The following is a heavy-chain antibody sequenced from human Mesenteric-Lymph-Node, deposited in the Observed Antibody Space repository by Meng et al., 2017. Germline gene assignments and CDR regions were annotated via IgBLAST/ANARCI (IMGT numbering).Heavy chain of an antibody. CDR3: VLGPTTAAFDY. Sequence: QVQLVQSGSEVKKPGAPLKVSSKASGYIFTTYYIHWVRQAPGQGLEWMGWINTNTGNPTYAQGFTGRFVFSLDTSVSTAYLQISSLKAEDTAVYYCVLGPTTAAFDYWGQGTLVTVSS. V-gene: IGHV7-4-1*02. D-gene: IGHD1-26*01. J-gene: IGHJ4*02. CDR1: GYIFTTYY. CDR2: INTNTGNP.